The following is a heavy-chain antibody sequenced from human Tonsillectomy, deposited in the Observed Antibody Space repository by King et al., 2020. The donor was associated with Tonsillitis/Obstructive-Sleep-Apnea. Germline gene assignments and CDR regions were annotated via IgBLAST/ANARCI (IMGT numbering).Heavy chain of an antibody. D-gene: IGHD1-26*01. CDR3: AREGGMDSGSYYVDY. CDR1: GGSISSYY. Sequence: MQLPESGPGLVKPSETLSLTCTVSGGSISSYYWSWIRQPPGKGLEWIGYIYYSGSTNYNPSLKSRVTISVDTSKNQFSLKLRSVTAADTAVYYCAREGGMDSGSYYVDYWGQGTLVTVSS. CDR2: IYYSGST. J-gene: IGHJ4*02. V-gene: IGHV4-59*01.